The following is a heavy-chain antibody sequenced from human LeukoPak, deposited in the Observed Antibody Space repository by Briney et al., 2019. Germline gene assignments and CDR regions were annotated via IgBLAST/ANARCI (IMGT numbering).Heavy chain of an antibody. V-gene: IGHV3-23*01. CDR2: ITGGAAST. CDR1: AFTFRNDG. CDR3: AKAGRYCSAGSCYQEASLDY. Sequence: PGGSLRLSRAASAFTFRNDGMSSVRQTPGERLEWVSAITGGAASTNYAGGVKGRFTIFRDNSKITLRLQMNSLSADDTAVYYCAKAGRYCSAGSCYQEASLDYWGQGTLVTVSS. D-gene: IGHD2-15*01. J-gene: IGHJ4*02.